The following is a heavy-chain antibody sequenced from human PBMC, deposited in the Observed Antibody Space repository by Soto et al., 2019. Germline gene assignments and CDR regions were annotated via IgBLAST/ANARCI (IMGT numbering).Heavy chain of an antibody. CDR3: ARDPNFGDIVVVPAAMQLAKMDAFDI. CDR2: IIPIFGTA. J-gene: IGHJ3*02. CDR1: GGTFSSYA. Sequence: SVKVSCKASGGTFSSYAISWVRQAPGQGLEWMGGIIPIFGTANYAQKFQGRVTITADESTSTAYMELSSLRSEDTAVYYCARDPNFGDIVVVPAAMQLAKMDAFDIWGQGTMVTVSS. V-gene: IGHV1-69*13. D-gene: IGHD2-2*01.